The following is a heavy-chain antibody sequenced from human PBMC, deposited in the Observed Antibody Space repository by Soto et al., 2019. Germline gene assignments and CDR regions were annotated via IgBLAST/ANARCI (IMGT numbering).Heavy chain of an antibody. D-gene: IGHD6-6*01. Sequence: QLVQSGAEVKRPGASVRVSCKASGFKFSDYGISWVRQAPGQGLEWMGWISPYNHNTNYVQTFQGRVTMTTDTSAGIVYMELWSLRSDDTALYYCARDAYSSSAPLDYGGQGTLVTVSS. V-gene: IGHV1-18*01. CDR2: ISPYNHNT. J-gene: IGHJ4*02. CDR1: GFKFSDYG. CDR3: ARDAYSSSAPLDY.